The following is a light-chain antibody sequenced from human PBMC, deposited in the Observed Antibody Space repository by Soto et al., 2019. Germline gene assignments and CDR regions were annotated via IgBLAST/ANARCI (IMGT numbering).Light chain of an antibody. CDR1: QSVSNN. CDR2: GAS. V-gene: IGKV3-15*01. J-gene: IGKJ1*01. Sequence: ETVMTQSQATLSMSPGERATLSCRASQSVSNNLAWYQQKPGQAPRLLIYGASSRATGIPARFSGSGSGTQFTLTISSLQSEDFAVYFCQQYNNWPRTFGQGTKVEIK. CDR3: QQYNNWPRT.